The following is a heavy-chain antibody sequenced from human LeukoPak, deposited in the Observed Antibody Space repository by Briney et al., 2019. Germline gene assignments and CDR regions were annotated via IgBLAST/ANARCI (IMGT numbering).Heavy chain of an antibody. CDR1: GFTFSTYS. CDR3: ARDLPRSPANTIDY. CDR2: IGSNSSYI. J-gene: IGHJ4*02. V-gene: IGHV3-21*01. Sequence: GGSLRLSCAASGFTFSTYSMTWVRQAPGKGLEWVSYIGSNSSYIYYADSVEGRFTISRDNAKNSLYLQMNSLRAEDTAVYYCARDLPRSPANTIDYWGQGTLVTVSS. D-gene: IGHD1-14*01.